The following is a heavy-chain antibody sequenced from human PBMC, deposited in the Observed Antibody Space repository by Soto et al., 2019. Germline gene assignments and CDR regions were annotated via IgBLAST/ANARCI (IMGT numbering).Heavy chain of an antibody. CDR2: INHSGST. Sequence: SETLSLTCAVYGGSFSGYYWSWIRQPPGGGLEWIGEINHSGSTNYNPSLKGRATISVDTSKNQISLNLKSATAADTAVYFCARARGQRHRNAFLVWGQGTMVTVSS. V-gene: IGHV4-34*01. J-gene: IGHJ3*01. CDR1: GGSFSGYY. CDR3: ARARGQRHRNAFLV. D-gene: IGHD1-1*01.